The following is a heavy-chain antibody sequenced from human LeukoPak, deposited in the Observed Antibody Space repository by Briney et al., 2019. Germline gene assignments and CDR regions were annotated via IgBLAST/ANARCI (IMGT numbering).Heavy chain of an antibody. CDR2: IRYDGSNK. J-gene: IGHJ4*02. CDR1: GFTFSSYG. Sequence: PGGSLRLSCAASGFTFSSYGMHWVRQAPGKGLEWVAFIRYDGSNKYYADSVKGRFTISRDNSKNTLYLQMNSLRAEDTAVYYCAKPYYDFWSGYPFVDYWGQGTLVTVSS. V-gene: IGHV3-30*02. CDR3: AKPYYDFWSGYPFVDY. D-gene: IGHD3-3*01.